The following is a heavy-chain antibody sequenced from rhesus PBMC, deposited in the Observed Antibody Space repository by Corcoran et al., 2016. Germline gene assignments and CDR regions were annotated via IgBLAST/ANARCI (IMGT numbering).Heavy chain of an antibody. CDR1: GFTFSNYW. CDR2: IKKESVGGTV. D-gene: IGHD6-31*01. J-gene: IGHJ4*01. V-gene: IGHV3-16*01. CDR3: NRGGYSSGWPFDY. Sequence: EAQLVESGAGLVQPGGSLRLPCAASGFTFSNYWLNWVRQATGKGLDWVDRIKKESVGGTVAYDESVKGRFTISRNDSKNTLYLQMNSLKTEDTAVYYCNRGGYSSGWPFDYWGQGVLVTVSS.